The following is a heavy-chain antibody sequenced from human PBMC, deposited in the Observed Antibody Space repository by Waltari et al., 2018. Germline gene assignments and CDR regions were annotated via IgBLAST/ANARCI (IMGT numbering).Heavy chain of an antibody. Sequence: QVQLVQSGAEVKKPGSSVPPPRPPSRRPFTSYAIPSVRQAPAQGLEWMGRIIPIFGTANYAQKFQGRVTITADKSTSTAYMELSSLRSEDTAVYYCARGNFDWPIYYYYGMDVWGQGTTVTVSS. CDR3: ARGNFDWPIYYYYGMDV. D-gene: IGHD3-9*01. CDR1: RRPFTSYA. V-gene: IGHV1-69*08. CDR2: IIPIFGTA. J-gene: IGHJ6*02.